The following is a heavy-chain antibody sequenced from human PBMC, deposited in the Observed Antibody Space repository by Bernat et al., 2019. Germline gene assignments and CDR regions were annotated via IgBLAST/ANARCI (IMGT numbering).Heavy chain of an antibody. CDR2: IKHDGRGK. CDR3: AREWVGGYFDY. V-gene: IGHV3-7*03. D-gene: IGHD3-16*01. Sequence: GRLVEAGGGVVQPGGALRLSCAASGFTFSSYWMRWVRQAPGKGLEWVATIKHDGRGKYYVDSVKGRFTISRDNANNSRYLQRNSLRAEDTAGYYCAREWVGGYFDYWGQGTLVTVSS. CDR1: GFTFSSYW. J-gene: IGHJ4*02.